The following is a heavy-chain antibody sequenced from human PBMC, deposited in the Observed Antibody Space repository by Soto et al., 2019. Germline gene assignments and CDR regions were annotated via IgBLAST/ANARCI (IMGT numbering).Heavy chain of an antibody. D-gene: IGHD2-2*01. CDR1: GVSISSSNW. V-gene: IGHV4-4*02. J-gene: IGHJ4*02. Sequence: SETLSLTCAVSGVSISSSNWWSWVRQPPGKGLEWIGEIYHSGSTNYNPSLQSRVTISVDTSKNQFSLKLSSVTAADTAVYYCARAVLPATAPFDYWGQGTLVTVSS. CDR2: IYHSGST. CDR3: ARAVLPATAPFDY.